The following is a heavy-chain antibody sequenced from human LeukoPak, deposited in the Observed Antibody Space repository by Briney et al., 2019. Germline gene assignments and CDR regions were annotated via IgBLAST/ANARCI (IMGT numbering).Heavy chain of an antibody. D-gene: IGHD3-10*01. CDR2: INHSGST. CDR3: ARGSRGITMVRGVTKFGY. V-gene: IGHV4-34*01. CDR1: GGSFSGYY. J-gene: IGHJ4*02. Sequence: SETLSLTCAVYGGSFSGYYWSWIRQPPGKGLEWIGEINHSGSTNYNPSLKSRVTISVDTSKNQFSLKLSSVTAADTAVYYCARGSRGITMVRGVTKFGYWGQGTLVTVSS.